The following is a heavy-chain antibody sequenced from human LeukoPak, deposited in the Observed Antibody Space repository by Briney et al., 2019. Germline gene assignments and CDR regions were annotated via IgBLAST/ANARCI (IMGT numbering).Heavy chain of an antibody. CDR1: GFTFSTYA. V-gene: IGHV3-30*04. Sequence: GGSLRLSCAATGFTFSTYAVHWVRQAPDKGLEWVAVISYDGTNKYYTESVKGRFTLSRDNSKNTVYLQINSLRGEDTAVYYCARDSPRHCSGGSFSSGGLDVWGKGTTVTVSS. CDR3: ARDSPRHCSGGSFSSGGLDV. CDR2: ISYDGTNK. D-gene: IGHD2-15*01. J-gene: IGHJ6*04.